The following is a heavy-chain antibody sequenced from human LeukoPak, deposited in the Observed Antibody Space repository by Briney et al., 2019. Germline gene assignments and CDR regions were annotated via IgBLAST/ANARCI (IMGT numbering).Heavy chain of an antibody. CDR3: APLTIFGVA. V-gene: IGHV1-69-2*01. D-gene: IGHD3-3*01. CDR2: VDPEDGET. CDR1: GYTFTDYY. Sequence: ASVKVSXKVSGYTFTDYYMHWVQQAPGKGLEWMGLVDPEDGETIYAEKFQGRVTITADTSTDTAYMELSSLRSEDTAVYYCAPLTIFGVAWGQGTLVTVSS. J-gene: IGHJ5*02.